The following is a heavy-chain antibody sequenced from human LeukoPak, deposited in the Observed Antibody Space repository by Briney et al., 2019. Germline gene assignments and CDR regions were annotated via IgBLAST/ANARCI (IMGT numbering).Heavy chain of an antibody. Sequence: ASVKVSCKASGYTFTSYYIHWLRQAPGQRFEWMGWSDPKSGATKYEHFQGRVTMTRDTSISTAYMELSRLRSDDTAVYYCARVAYGSGRTTHFDYWGQGTLVTVSS. D-gene: IGHD3-10*01. V-gene: IGHV1-2*02. CDR1: GYTFTSYY. CDR3: ARVAYGSGRTTHFDY. J-gene: IGHJ4*02. CDR2: SDPKSGAT.